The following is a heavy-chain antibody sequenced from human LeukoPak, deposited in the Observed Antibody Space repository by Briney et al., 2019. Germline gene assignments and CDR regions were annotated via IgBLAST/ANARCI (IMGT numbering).Heavy chain of an antibody. CDR2: LSGSGGST. J-gene: IGHJ6*02. Sequence: GGSLRLSCAASGFIFNKHAMSWVRQAPGKGLEWVSGLSGSGGSTDYADSVKGRFTVSRDNSKNTLFLQMNSLRAEDTAIYYCAKVSGGGLYYDGMDVWGQGTTVTVSS. CDR3: AKVSGGGLYYDGMDV. CDR1: GFIFNKHA. D-gene: IGHD1-14*01. V-gene: IGHV3-23*01.